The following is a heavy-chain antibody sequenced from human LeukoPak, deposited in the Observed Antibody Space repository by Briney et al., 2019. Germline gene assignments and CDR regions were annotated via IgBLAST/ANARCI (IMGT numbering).Heavy chain of an antibody. CDR3: AGSVGATVDY. Sequence: PGGSLRLSCAASGFTFSSYSMNWVRQAPGKGLEWVSVIYSGGSTYYADSVKGRFTISRDNSKNTLYLQMNSLRAEDTAVYYCAGSVGATVDYWGQGTLVTVSS. CDR2: IYSGGST. J-gene: IGHJ4*02. D-gene: IGHD1-26*01. V-gene: IGHV3-53*01. CDR1: GFTFSSYS.